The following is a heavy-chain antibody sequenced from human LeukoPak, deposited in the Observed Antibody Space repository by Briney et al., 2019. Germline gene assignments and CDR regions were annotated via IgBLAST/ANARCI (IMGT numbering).Heavy chain of an antibody. CDR2: ISDSGGAT. CDR3: AKRSCSGCSCNFDY. V-gene: IGHV3-23*01. J-gene: IGHJ4*02. Sequence: PGGSLRLSCAASGFTFSNYAVSWVRQAPGKGLEWVSAISDSGGATNCADSVKGRFTISRDNSKNTLYLQMNSLRAEDTAVYYCAKRSCSGCSCNFDYWGQGTLVTVSS. CDR1: GFTFSNYA. D-gene: IGHD2-15*01.